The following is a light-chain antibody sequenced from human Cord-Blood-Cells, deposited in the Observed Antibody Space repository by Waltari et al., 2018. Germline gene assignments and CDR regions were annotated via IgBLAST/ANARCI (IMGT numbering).Light chain of an antibody. CDR1: SSDVGSYNL. CDR2: GGS. CDR3: CSYAGSVV. V-gene: IGLV2-23*01. J-gene: IGLJ2*01. Sequence: QSALTQPASVSGSPGQSITISCTGTSSDVGSYNLVSWYQQHPGKAPNLMLYGGSKRPSCVCNRFSGSKSGNTASLTSSGLQAEDEADYYCCSYAGSVVFGGGTKLTVL.